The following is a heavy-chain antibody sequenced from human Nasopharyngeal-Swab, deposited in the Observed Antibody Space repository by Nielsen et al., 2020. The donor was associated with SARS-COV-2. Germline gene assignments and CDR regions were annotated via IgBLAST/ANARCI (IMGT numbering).Heavy chain of an antibody. CDR3: ARGTKLNYDILTGYYPDAFDI. J-gene: IGHJ3*02. CDR2: IGTAGDT. D-gene: IGHD3-9*01. V-gene: IGHV3-13*01. Sequence: GESLKISCAASGFTFSSYDMHWVRQATGKGLEWVSAIGTAGDTYYPGSVKGRFTISRENAKNSLYLKMNSLRAGDTAVYYCARGTKLNYDILTGYYPDAFDIWGQGTMVTVSS. CDR1: GFTFSSYD.